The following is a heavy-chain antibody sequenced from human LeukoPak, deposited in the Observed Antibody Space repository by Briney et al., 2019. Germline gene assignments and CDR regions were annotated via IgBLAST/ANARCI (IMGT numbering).Heavy chain of an antibody. J-gene: IGHJ6*02. CDR2: ISHSGST. V-gene: IGHV4-34*01. Sequence: SETLSLTCAVYGGSFSGYYWSWIRQPPGKGLEWIGEISHSGSTNYNPSLKSRVTISVDTSKNQFSLKLSSVTAADTAVYYCATLATVTRSNLPNYYYYYGMDVWGQGTTVTVSS. D-gene: IGHD4-17*01. CDR3: ATLATVTRSNLPNYYYYYGMDV. CDR1: GGSFSGYY.